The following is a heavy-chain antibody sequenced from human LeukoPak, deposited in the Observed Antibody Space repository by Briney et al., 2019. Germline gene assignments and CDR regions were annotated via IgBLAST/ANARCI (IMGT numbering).Heavy chain of an antibody. CDR1: GFTFSSHW. CDR2: IKQDGSEK. Sequence: GGSLRLSCAASGFTFSSHWMSWVRQAPGKGLEWVANIKQDGSEKYYVDSVKGRFTISRDNAKNSLYLQMNSLRAEDTAVYYCAREMWQWRYWGQGTLVTVSS. V-gene: IGHV3-7*03. J-gene: IGHJ4*02. D-gene: IGHD6-19*01. CDR3: AREMWQWRY.